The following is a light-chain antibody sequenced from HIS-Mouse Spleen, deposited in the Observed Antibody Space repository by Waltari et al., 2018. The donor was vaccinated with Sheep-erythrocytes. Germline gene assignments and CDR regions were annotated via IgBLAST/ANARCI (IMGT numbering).Light chain of an antibody. CDR3: CSYAGSYNHV. V-gene: IGLV2-11*01. Sequence: QSALTQPRSVSGSPGQSVTISCTGTSSDVGGYNYVSWYQQPPGKAPKLMIYPFTKRPAGFPDRFSGSKSGNTASLTISGLQAEDEADYYCCSYAGSYNHVFATGTKVTVL. CDR2: PFT. CDR1: SSDVGGYNY. J-gene: IGLJ1*01.